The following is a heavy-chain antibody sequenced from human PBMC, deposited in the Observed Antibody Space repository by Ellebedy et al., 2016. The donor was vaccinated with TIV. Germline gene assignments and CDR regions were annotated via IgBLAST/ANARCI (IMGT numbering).Heavy chain of an antibody. V-gene: IGHV4-34*01. D-gene: IGHD3-10*01. CDR3: ASGSMVRGLAG. Sequence: SETLSLTXEVDLPSLSGYYWAWIRQPPGKGLEWMGDINHRGATKSISSLKSRVTISLDTSKKQFSLNITSVTAADTAFYYCASGSMVRGLAGWGQGILVTVSS. J-gene: IGHJ4*02. CDR2: INHRGAT. CDR1: LPSLSGYY.